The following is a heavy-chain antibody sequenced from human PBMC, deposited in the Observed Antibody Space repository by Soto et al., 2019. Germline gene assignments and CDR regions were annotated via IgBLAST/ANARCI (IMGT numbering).Heavy chain of an antibody. Sequence: EVQILESGGGLVQPGGSLRLSCAASGFPFSNYAMAWVRQAPGKGLEWVSAISGTTGHAFYADSVKDRFTISRDNSKNTLYLQMDSLRAEATAVYHSARATSEYIWGSYLRYYEYWGQGTLVTVSS. CDR3: ARATSEYIWGSYLRYYEY. D-gene: IGHD3-16*01. CDR2: ISGTTGHA. CDR1: GFPFSNYA. V-gene: IGHV3-23*01. J-gene: IGHJ4*02.